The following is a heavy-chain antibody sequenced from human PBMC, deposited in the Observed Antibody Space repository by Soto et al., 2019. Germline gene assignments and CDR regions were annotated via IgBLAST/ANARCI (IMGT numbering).Heavy chain of an antibody. D-gene: IGHD4-17*01. Sequence: VQLVESGGGLVQPGGSLRLSCAASGITFSRYWMHWVRQAPGKGLVWVSRINSAGSSTNYADSVEGRFTISRDNAKNTLYVQMNSLRVEDTAVYDCASVNDYGCPGSGFDPWGQGTLVTVSS. V-gene: IGHV3-74*01. J-gene: IGHJ5*02. CDR2: INSAGSST. CDR3: ASVNDYGCPGSGFDP. CDR1: GITFSRYW.